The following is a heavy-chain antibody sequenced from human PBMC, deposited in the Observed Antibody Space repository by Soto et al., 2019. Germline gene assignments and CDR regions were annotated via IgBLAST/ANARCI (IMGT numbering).Heavy chain of an antibody. J-gene: IGHJ6*02. D-gene: IGHD2-2*01. CDR1: GGTFSSYA. CDR3: ARSQGSSTSLEIYYYYYYGMDV. Sequence: QVQLVQSGAEVKKPGSSVKVSCKASGGTFSSYAISGVRQAPGQGLEWMGGIIPISDTTNYAQKFQGRVTITADESTSTAYVELSSLRSEDTAVYYCARSQGSSTSLEIYYYYYYGMDVWGQGTTVTVSS. CDR2: IIPISDTT. V-gene: IGHV1-69*01.